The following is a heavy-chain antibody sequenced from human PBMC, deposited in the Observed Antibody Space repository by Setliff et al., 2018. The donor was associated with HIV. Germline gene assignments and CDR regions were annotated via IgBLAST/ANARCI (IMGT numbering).Heavy chain of an antibody. CDR2: ISYNGIT. J-gene: IGHJ3*02. Sequence: PSETLSLTCSVSGGSMRNYYWSWIRQPPRKGLEWVGYISYNGITTYNPSLKSLVTISVDTSKNQFSLKLTSVTAADTAVYWCAGRGRTALDAFDIWGQGTMVTVSS. CDR1: GGSMRNYY. V-gene: IGHV4-59*08. D-gene: IGHD5-18*01. CDR3: AGRGRTALDAFDI.